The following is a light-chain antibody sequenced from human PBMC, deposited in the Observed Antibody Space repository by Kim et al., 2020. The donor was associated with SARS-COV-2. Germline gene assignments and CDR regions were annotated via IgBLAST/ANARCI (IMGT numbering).Light chain of an antibody. CDR2: QDS. CDR1: KLGDKY. Sequence: VTPGHTASITCSGDKLGDKYACWYQQKPGQSPVLVIYQDSKRPSGIPERFSGSNSGNTATLTISGTQAMDEADYYCQAWDSSTKVFGTGTKVTVL. V-gene: IGLV3-1*01. CDR3: QAWDSSTKV. J-gene: IGLJ1*01.